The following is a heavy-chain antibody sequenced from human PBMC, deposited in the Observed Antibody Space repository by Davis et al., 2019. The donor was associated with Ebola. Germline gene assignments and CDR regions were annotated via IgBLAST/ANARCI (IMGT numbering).Heavy chain of an antibody. Sequence: PQTLSLTCALYGGSLSGYYWSWNRQPPGKGLEWIGEINHRGSPNYNPSLKSRVTISVDTSKNQFSLKLSSVTAADTAVYYCARVGAIAAAGAYYYYYGMDVWGQGTTVTVSS. CDR1: GGSLSGYY. D-gene: IGHD6-13*01. CDR3: ARVGAIAAAGAYYYYYGMDV. CDR2: INHRGSP. J-gene: IGHJ6*02. V-gene: IGHV4-34*01.